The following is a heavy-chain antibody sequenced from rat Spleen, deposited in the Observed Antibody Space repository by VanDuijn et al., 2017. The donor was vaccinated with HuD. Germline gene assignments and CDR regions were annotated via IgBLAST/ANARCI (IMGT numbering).Heavy chain of an antibody. Sequence: EVQLVESDGGLVQPGRSLKLSCAASGFTFSDYYMAWVRQAPTKGLEWVATISSDGRRNYYRDSVKGRFTISRDNAKSSLSLQMDSLRSEDTAPYYCARRHYGYTDYFDYWGQGVMVTVSS. J-gene: IGHJ2*01. D-gene: IGHD1-11*01. CDR2: ISSDGRRN. V-gene: IGHV5-29*01. CDR1: GFTFSDYY. CDR3: ARRHYGYTDYFDY.